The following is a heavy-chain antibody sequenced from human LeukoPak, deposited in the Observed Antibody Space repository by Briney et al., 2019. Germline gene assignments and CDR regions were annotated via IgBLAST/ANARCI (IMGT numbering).Heavy chain of an antibody. CDR1: GYTFTSYD. D-gene: IGHD3-10*01. CDR3: ARGGYYGSGSYKYYYYGMDV. V-gene: IGHV1-8*01. CDR2: MNPNSGNT. J-gene: IGHJ6*02. Sequence: ASVKVSCKASGYTFTSYDINWVRQATGQGLEWMGWMNPNSGNTGYAQKFQGGVTMTRNTSISTAYMELSSLRSEDTAVYYCARGGYYGSGSYKYYYYGMDVWGQGTTVTVSS.